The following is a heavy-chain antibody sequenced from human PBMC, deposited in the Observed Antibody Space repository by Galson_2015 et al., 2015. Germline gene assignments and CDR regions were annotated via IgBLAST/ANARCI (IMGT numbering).Heavy chain of an antibody. CDR1: GDSLRSGNW. CDR2: IYHSGST. V-gene: IGHV4-4*01. J-gene: IGHJ5*02. CDR3: ARGRGVVVRDWFDH. D-gene: IGHD3-3*01. Sequence: LSLTCAVSGDSLRSGNWWSWVRQPPGKGLEWIGEIYHSGSTNYNPSLKSRVTISVDKSKNKFSMRLTSVTASDSAVYFCARGRGVVVRDWFDHWGQGTLVTVSS.